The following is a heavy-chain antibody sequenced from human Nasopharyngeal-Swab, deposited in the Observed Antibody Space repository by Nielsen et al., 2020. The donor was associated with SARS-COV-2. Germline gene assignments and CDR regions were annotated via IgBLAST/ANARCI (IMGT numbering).Heavy chain of an antibody. Sequence: ASVKVSCNASGYSFTRNYIHWLRQAPGQGLEWMGIINPGGDYTNYAQKFQGRVTVTKDTSTSTVYMELSSLRSEDTAVYYCARDHSSATSWWFDPWGQGTLVTVSS. V-gene: IGHV1-46*01. CDR2: INPGGDYT. J-gene: IGHJ5*02. CDR1: GYSFTRNY. CDR3: ARDHSSATSWWFDP. D-gene: IGHD6-19*01.